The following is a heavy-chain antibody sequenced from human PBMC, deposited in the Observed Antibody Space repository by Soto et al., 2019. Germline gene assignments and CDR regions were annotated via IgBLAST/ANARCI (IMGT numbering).Heavy chain of an antibody. Sequence: PGGSLRLSCAASGFTFSSYAMSWVRQAPGKGLEWVSAISGSGGSTYYADSVKGRFTISRDNSKNTLYLQMNSLRAEDTAVYYCAKGTARYNWNYGDYWGQGTLVTVSS. CDR1: GFTFSSYA. V-gene: IGHV3-23*01. CDR2: ISGSGGST. D-gene: IGHD1-20*01. J-gene: IGHJ4*02. CDR3: AKGTARYNWNYGDY.